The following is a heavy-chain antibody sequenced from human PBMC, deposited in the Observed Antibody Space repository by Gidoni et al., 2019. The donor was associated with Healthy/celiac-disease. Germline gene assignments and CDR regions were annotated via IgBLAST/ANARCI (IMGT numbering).Heavy chain of an antibody. CDR2: ISYDGSNK. D-gene: IGHD3-10*01. V-gene: IGHV3-30*18. J-gene: IGHJ6*02. Sequence: QVQLVESGGGVVQPGRYLRLSCAASGFTFRSYGMHWVRQAPGKGLEGVAVISYDGSNKYYADSVKGRFTISRDNSKNTLYLQMNSLRAEDTAVYYCAKDGVQGVIIWVCGMDVWGQGTTVTVSS. CDR1: GFTFRSYG. CDR3: AKDGVQGVIIWVCGMDV.